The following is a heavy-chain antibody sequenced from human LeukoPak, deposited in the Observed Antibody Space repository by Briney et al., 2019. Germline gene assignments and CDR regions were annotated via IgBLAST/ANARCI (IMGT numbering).Heavy chain of an antibody. Sequence: SETLSLTCNVSGGSISSYYWSWIRQPPGKGLEWIGYIYYSGSTNYNPSLKSRVTISVDTSKNQFSLKLSSVTAADTAVYYCARVGSGWYFNYWGQGTLVTVSS. J-gene: IGHJ4*02. CDR3: ARVGSGWYFNY. CDR2: IYYSGST. CDR1: GGSISSYY. V-gene: IGHV4-59*01. D-gene: IGHD6-19*01.